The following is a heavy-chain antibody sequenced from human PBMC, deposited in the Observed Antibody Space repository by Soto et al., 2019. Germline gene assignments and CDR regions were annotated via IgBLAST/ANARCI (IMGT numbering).Heavy chain of an antibody. J-gene: IGHJ6*02. D-gene: IGHD2-15*01. V-gene: IGHV2-5*02. Sequence: QITLKESGPTLVKPTQTLTLTCTFSGFSLSTSGVGVAWIRQPPGKALEWLALIYWDDDKRYRPSLETRLTITKDTSKNQVVLTLTNVDSVDTATYYCAYLPCSGCSCYWFSYSGMDVWGQGTTVIVSS. CDR3: AYLPCSGCSCYWFSYSGMDV. CDR1: GFSLSTSGVG. CDR2: IYWDDDK.